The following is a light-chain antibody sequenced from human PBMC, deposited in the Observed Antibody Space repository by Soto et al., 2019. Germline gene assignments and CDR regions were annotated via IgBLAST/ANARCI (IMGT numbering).Light chain of an antibody. CDR3: QQRGT. CDR2: AAS. J-gene: IGKJ3*01. Sequence: DIQMTQSPSSLSASVGDRVTITCRASQSISSYLNWYQQKPGKAPKLLIYAASSLQSGVPSRFSGSGSGTDFTLTISSLEPEDLAVYYCQQRGTFGPGTKVDIK. V-gene: IGKV1-39*01. CDR1: QSISSY.